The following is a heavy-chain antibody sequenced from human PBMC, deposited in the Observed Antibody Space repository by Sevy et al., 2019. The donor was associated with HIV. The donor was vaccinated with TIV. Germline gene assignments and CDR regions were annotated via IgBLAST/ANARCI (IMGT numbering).Heavy chain of an antibody. CDR1: GFTFSSYA. CDR3: ASTYYDFWSGYYTAYYYYGMDV. Sequence: GGSLRLSCAASGFTFSSYAMHWVRQAPGKGLEWVAVISYDGSNKYYADSVKGRFIISRDNSKNTLYLQMNSLRAEDTAVYYCASTYYDFWSGYYTAYYYYGMDVWGQGTTVTVSS. J-gene: IGHJ6*02. D-gene: IGHD3-3*01. V-gene: IGHV3-30*04. CDR2: ISYDGSNK.